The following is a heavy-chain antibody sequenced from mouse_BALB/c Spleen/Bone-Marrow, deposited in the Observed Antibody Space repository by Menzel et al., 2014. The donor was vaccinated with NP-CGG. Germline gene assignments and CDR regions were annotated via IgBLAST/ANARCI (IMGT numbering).Heavy chain of an antibody. Sequence: VQLQQSGAELASPGASVKMSCKASGYTFTDYTIQWVKQRPGQGLEWIGYVNPRSGYANYNQKFKDEATLTADKSSSTAFMQLSSLTSEDSAVYYCARPKGFALDYWGQGTALTVSS. CDR2: VNPRSGYA. J-gene: IGHJ2*01. CDR1: GYTFTDYT. V-gene: IGHV1-4*01. CDR3: ARPKGFALDY.